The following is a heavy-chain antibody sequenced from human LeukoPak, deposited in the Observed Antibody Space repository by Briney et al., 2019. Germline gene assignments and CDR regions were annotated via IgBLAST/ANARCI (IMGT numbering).Heavy chain of an antibody. CDR3: TTEPSNYYGSGSYGSPFDY. V-gene: IGHV3-23*01. Sequence: QPGGSLRLSCAASGFTFSSYAMSWVRQAPGKGLEWVSAISGSGGSTYYADSVKGRFTISRDNSKNTLYLQMNSLKTEDTAVYYCTTEPSNYYGSGSYGSPFDYWGQGTLVTVSS. CDR2: ISGSGGST. J-gene: IGHJ4*02. D-gene: IGHD3-10*01. CDR1: GFTFSSYA.